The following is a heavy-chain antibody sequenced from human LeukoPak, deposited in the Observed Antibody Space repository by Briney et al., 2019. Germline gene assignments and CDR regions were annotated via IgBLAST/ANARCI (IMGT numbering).Heavy chain of an antibody. J-gene: IGHJ4*02. CDR3: AGYSGYDHRNDY. CDR2: ISSSSAYI. D-gene: IGHD5-12*01. V-gene: IGHV3-21*01. CDR1: GFAFSSYS. Sequence: PGGSLRLSCAASGFAFSSYSMNWVRQAPGTGLDWVSSISSSSAYIYYADSVKGRFTISRDNAKNSLYLQMNSLRAEDTAVYYCAGYSGYDHRNDYWGQGTLVTVSS.